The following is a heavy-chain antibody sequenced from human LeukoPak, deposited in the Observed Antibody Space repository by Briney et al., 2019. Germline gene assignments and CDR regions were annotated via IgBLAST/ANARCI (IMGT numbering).Heavy chain of an antibody. V-gene: IGHV1-46*01. J-gene: IGHJ4*02. CDR3: ARGLDSSGYYQY. CDR2: INPSGGST. Sequence: GASVKVSCKSSGYTFTNYYVHWVRQAPGQGLEWMGIINPSGGSTTYAQKFQSRVTMTRDTSTSTVYMELSSLRSEDTAVYYCARGLDSSGYYQYWGQGTLVTVSS. D-gene: IGHD3-22*01. CDR1: GYTFTNYY.